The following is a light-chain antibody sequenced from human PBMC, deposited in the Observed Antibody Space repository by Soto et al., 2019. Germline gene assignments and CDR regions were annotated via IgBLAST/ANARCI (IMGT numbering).Light chain of an antibody. Sequence: QSALTQPASVSGSPGRSVTISCTGTSSDVGGYNYVSWYQQHPGKAPKFLIYEVSNRPSGVSNRFSGSKSGNTASLTISGLQAEDEADYYCSSYAGSSNVFGTGTKVTVL. CDR3: SSYAGSSNV. J-gene: IGLJ1*01. CDR1: SSDVGGYNY. V-gene: IGLV2-14*01. CDR2: EVS.